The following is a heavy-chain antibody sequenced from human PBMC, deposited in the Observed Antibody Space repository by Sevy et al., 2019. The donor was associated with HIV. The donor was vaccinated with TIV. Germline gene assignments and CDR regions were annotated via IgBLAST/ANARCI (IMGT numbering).Heavy chain of an antibody. Sequence: ASVKVSCKASGGTFITYAISWVRQAPGQGLEWMGRIIPISGSVNHAQKFQGRVTITADDSTSTAYMELSSLGSEDTAGYYCAREGDSSGYYYFIDYWGQGTLVTVSS. D-gene: IGHD3-22*01. V-gene: IGHV1-69*13. CDR3: AREGDSSGYYYFIDY. CDR1: GGTFITYA. CDR2: IIPISGSV. J-gene: IGHJ4*02.